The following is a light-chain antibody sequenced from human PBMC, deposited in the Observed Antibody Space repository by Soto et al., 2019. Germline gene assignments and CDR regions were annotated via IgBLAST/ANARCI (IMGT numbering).Light chain of an antibody. Sequence: QCALTQPASVSGSPGQSITISCTGTSSDVGGYNYVSWYQQHPGKVPKLMIYDVSSRPSGVSNRFSGSKSGNTASLTISGLQAEDEADYYCSSYTSSSTRVFGAGTQLTVL. J-gene: IGLJ1*01. V-gene: IGLV2-14*01. CDR1: SSDVGGYNY. CDR3: SSYTSSSTRV. CDR2: DVS.